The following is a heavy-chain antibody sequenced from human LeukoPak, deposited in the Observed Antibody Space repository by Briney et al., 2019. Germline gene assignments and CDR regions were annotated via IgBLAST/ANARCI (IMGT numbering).Heavy chain of an antibody. CDR1: GYTFTSYY. CDR2: INPSGGST. D-gene: IGHD2-2*01. V-gene: IGHV1-46*01. J-gene: IGHJ6*04. CDR3: VRDYCSSTSCYARAGYYGMDV. Sequence: ASVKVSCKASGYTFTSYYMHWVRQAPGQGLEWMEIINPSGGSTSYAQKFQGRVTMTRDTSTSTVYMELSSLRSEDTAVYYCVRDYCSSTSCYARAGYYGMDVWGKGTTVTVSS.